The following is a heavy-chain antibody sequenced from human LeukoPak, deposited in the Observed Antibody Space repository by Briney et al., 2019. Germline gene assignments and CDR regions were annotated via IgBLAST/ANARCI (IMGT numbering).Heavy chain of an antibody. V-gene: IGHV1-18*01. Sequence: ASVKVSCKASGYPFDNFGLNWVRQAPGQGLEWMGWISAYNGNTHYAQKFRDRLTMTTDTSTRTAYLELRSLKSDDTAVYYCARDRLGGDLTGESLYWGQGTLVTVSS. CDR2: ISAYNGNT. CDR3: ARDRLGGDLTGESLY. D-gene: IGHD4-17*01. J-gene: IGHJ4*02. CDR1: GYPFDNFG.